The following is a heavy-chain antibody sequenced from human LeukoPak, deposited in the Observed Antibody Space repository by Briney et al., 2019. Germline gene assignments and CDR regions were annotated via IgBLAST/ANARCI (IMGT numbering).Heavy chain of an antibody. CDR1: GGSFSGYY. Sequence: SETLSLTCAVYGGSFSGYYWSWIRQPPGKGLEWIGEINHSGSTNYNPSLKSRVTISVDTSKNQFSLKLSSVTAADTAVYYCVRVLTDFWSGYYFDYWGQGTLVTVSS. J-gene: IGHJ4*02. D-gene: IGHD3-3*01. CDR3: VRVLTDFWSGYYFDY. CDR2: INHSGST. V-gene: IGHV4-34*01.